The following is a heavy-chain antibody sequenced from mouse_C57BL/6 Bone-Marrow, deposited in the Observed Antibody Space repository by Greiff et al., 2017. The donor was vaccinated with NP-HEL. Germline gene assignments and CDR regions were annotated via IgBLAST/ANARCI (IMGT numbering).Heavy chain of an antibody. Sequence: EVKLMESGGGLVQPGGSLKLSCAASGFTFSDYYMYWVRQTPEKRLEWVAYISNGGGSTYYPDTVKGRFTISRDNAKNTLYLQMSRLKSEDTAMYYCARDDGYYLYAMDYWGQGTSVTVSS. J-gene: IGHJ4*01. CDR1: GFTFSDYY. V-gene: IGHV5-12*01. D-gene: IGHD2-3*01. CDR3: ARDDGYYLYAMDY. CDR2: ISNGGGST.